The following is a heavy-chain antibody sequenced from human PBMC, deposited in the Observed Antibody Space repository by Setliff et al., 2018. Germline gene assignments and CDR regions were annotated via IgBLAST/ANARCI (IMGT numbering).Heavy chain of an antibody. CDR2: IYRDDDK. Sequence: GSGPTLVNPTQTLTLTCTFSGFSLSTSGVGVGWIRQPPGKALEWLALIYRDDDKRYSPSLKSRLTISKDTSKSQVVLTMTNMDPVDTATYYCARIYCSGGSCLYYFDYWGQGTLVTVSS. V-gene: IGHV2-5*02. CDR1: GFSLSTSGVG. CDR3: ARIYCSGGSCLYYFDY. D-gene: IGHD2-15*01. J-gene: IGHJ4*02.